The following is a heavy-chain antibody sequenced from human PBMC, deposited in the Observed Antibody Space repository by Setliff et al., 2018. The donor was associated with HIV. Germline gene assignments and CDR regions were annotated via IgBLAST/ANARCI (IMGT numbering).Heavy chain of an antibody. CDR3: ARGAPGRSCSGGSCSYFDY. D-gene: IGHD2-15*01. CDR1: GYTFTSLD. CDR2: LNPTSSNT. V-gene: IGHV1-8*01. Sequence: ASVKVSCKASGYTFTSLDINWVRQATGQGPEWMGWLNPTSSNTGSAQRFQGRVTMTRNTSISIAYMELGNLRSEDTAVYYCARGAPGRSCSGGSCSYFDYWGLGTLVTVSS. J-gene: IGHJ4*02.